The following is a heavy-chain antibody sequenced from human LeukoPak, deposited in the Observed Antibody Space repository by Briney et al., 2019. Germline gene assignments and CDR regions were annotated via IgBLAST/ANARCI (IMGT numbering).Heavy chain of an antibody. J-gene: IGHJ3*02. Sequence: GGSLRLSCAVSGFTFSSYWMSWVRQAPGKGREGVANIKQDGSEKDYVDSVKGRFTISRDNAKNSLYLQMNSLRAEDTAVYYCARDGMGYSDAFDIWGQGTMVTVSS. CDR1: GFTFSSYW. CDR2: IKQDGSEK. D-gene: IGHD3-22*01. V-gene: IGHV3-7*01. CDR3: ARDGMGYSDAFDI.